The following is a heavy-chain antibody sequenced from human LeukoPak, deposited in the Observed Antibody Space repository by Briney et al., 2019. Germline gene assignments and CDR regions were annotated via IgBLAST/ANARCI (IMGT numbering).Heavy chain of an antibody. V-gene: IGHV6-1*01. D-gene: IGHD3-3*01. Sequence: PSQILSLTCAISGDSVSSNGASWNWIRQSPSRGLEWLGRTYYRSQQWHSDYAPSVKGRITLNPDTSKNQFSLQLNSMTPEDTAVYYCGRETDFGVVTNWGQGTLVTVSS. CDR3: GRETDFGVVTN. CDR1: GDSVSSNGAS. CDR2: TYYRSQQWHS. J-gene: IGHJ4*02.